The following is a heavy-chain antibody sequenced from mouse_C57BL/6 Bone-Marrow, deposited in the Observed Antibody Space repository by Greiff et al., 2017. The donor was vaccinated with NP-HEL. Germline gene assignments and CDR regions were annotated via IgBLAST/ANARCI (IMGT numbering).Heavy chain of an antibody. CDR3: ARRASSVSPFAY. V-gene: IGHV1-59*01. Sequence: QVQLQQPGAELVRPGTSVKLSCKASGYTFTSYWMHWVKQRPGQGLEWIGVIDPSDSYTNYNQKFKGKATLTVDTSSSTAYMQQSRRTSEVSAVYYCARRASSVSPFAYWGQGTLVTVSS. CDR1: GYTFTSYW. CDR2: IDPSDSYT. D-gene: IGHD3-3*01. J-gene: IGHJ3*01.